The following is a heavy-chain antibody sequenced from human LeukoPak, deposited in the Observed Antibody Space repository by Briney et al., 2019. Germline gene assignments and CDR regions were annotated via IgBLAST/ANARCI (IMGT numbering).Heavy chain of an antibody. CDR3: ARGFGYSYGPKFDY. V-gene: IGHV4-34*01. Sequence: SETLSLTCAVYGGSFSGYYWSWIRQPPGKGLEWIGEINHSGSTNYNPSLKSRVTISVDTSKNQFSLKLSSVTAADTAVYYCARGFGYSYGPKFDYWGQGTLVTVSS. J-gene: IGHJ4*02. CDR2: INHSGST. CDR1: GGSFSGYY. D-gene: IGHD5-18*01.